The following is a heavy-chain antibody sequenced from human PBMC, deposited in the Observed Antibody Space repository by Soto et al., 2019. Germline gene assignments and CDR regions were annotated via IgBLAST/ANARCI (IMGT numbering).Heavy chain of an antibody. V-gene: IGHV1-2*04. CDR1: GYTFTGYY. CDR3: AMSSYGDYLPRFDY. J-gene: IGHJ4*02. CDR2: INPNSGGT. D-gene: IGHD4-17*01. Sequence: GASVKVSCKASGYTFTGYYMHWVRQAPGQGLEWMGWINPNSGGTNYAQKFQGWVTMTRDTSISTAYMELSRLRSDDTAVYYFAMSSYGDYLPRFDYWGRGTLVTVSS.